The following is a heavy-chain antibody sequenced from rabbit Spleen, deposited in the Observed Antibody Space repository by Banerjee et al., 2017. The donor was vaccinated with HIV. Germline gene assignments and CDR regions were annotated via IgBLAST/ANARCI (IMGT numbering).Heavy chain of an antibody. J-gene: IGHJ4*01. Sequence: QELVESGGGLVQPGESLKLSCKASGFDFTTYYMSWVRRAPGKGLEWIGIIYPFTSITDYASWVNGRFTISIDDAQNTVDLQMDSLTAADTATYFCARGDNDAGAGNNLWGPGTLVTVS. CDR1: GFDFTTYY. D-gene: IGHD2-1*01. V-gene: IGHV1S7*01. CDR3: ARGDNDAGAGNNL. CDR2: IYPFTSIT.